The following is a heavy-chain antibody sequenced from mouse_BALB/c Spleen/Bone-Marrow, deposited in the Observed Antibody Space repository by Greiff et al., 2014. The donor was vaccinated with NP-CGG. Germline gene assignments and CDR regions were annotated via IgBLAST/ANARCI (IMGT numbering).Heavy chain of an antibody. CDR1: GFNIKDTY. CDR2: IDPANGNT. D-gene: IGHD1-1*01. J-gene: IGHJ1*01. V-gene: IGHV14-3*02. Sequence: EVQLQQSGAELVKPGASVKLSCTASGFNIKDTYMHWVKQRPEQGLEWIGRIDPANGNTKYDPKFQGKATITADTSSNTAYLQLSSLTSEDTAVYYCARYDSYYYGRGFDVWGAGTTATVSS. CDR3: ARYDSYYYGRGFDV.